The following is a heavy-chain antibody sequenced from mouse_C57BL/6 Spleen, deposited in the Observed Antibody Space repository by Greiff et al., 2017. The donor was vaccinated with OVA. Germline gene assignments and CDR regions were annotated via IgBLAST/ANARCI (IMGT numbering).Heavy chain of an antibody. V-gene: IGHV1-19*01. CDR1: GYTFTDYY. J-gene: IGHJ3*01. CDR3: ARGLTTVVAPFAY. D-gene: IGHD1-1*01. CDR2: INPYNGGT. Sequence: VQLQQSGPVLVKPGASVKMSCKASGYTFTDYYMNWVKQSHGKSLEWIGVINPYNGGTSYNQKFKGKATLTVDKSSSTAYMELNSLTSEDSAVYYCARGLTTVVAPFAYWGQGTLVTVSA.